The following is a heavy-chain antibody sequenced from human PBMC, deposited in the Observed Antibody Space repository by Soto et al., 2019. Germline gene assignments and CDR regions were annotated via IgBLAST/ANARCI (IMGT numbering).Heavy chain of an antibody. CDR2: IYRDDDK. CDR1: GFSLSTSGVG. Sequence: SGATLVNPTQTLTLTCTLSGFSLSTSGVGVGWIRQPPGKALEWLALIYRDDDKRYSPFLKSRLTITKDTSKNQVVLTMTNMDPVDTATHYCAHSTDTIMALDYWGQGTLVTVSS. CDR3: AHSTDTIMALDY. J-gene: IGHJ4*02. D-gene: IGHD5-18*01. V-gene: IGHV2-5*02.